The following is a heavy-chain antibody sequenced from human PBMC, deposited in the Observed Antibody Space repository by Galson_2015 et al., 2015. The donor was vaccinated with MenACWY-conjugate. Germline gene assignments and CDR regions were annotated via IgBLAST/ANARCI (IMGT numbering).Heavy chain of an antibody. Sequence: ETLSLTCGVSGGSFSSYYWTWIRQPPGKGLEWIGEITYGGSTNYNPSLKSRVTVSVDTSKNQFSLKVSPVTAADTAVYYCARGRTNHDPGHPSFDYWGQGVLVTVSS. V-gene: IGHV4-34*01. CDR3: ARGRTNHDPGHPSFDY. J-gene: IGHJ4*02. CDR2: ITYGGST. CDR1: GGSFSSYY. D-gene: IGHD1-14*01.